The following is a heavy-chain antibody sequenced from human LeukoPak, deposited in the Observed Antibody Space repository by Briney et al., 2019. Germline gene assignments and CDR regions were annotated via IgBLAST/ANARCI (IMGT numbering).Heavy chain of an antibody. J-gene: IGHJ4*02. Sequence: GGSLRLSCAASGFTFSSYAMHWVRQAPGKGLEWVAVISYDGSNKYYADSVKGRFTISRDNSKNTLYLQMNSLRAEDTAVYYCASSPLAAAGYYFDYWGQGTLVTVSS. CDR2: ISYDGSNK. CDR3: ASSPLAAAGYYFDY. V-gene: IGHV3-30*04. CDR1: GFTFSSYA. D-gene: IGHD6-13*01.